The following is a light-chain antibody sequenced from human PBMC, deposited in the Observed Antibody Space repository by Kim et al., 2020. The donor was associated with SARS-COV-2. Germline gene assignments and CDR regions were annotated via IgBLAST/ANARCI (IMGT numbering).Light chain of an antibody. CDR1: QSVSSSY. CDR3: QQYGSSPRT. CDR2: GAS. V-gene: IGKV3-20*01. J-gene: IGKJ1*01. Sequence: EIVLTQSPGTLSLSPGERATLSCRASQSVSSSYLACYQQTSGQAPRLLIYGASSRATGIPDRFSGSGSGTEFTLTISRLEPEDFAVYYCQQYGSSPRTFGQGTKV.